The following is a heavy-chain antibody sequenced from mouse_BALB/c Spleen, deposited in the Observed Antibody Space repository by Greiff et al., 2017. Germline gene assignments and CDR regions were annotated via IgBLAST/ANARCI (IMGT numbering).Heavy chain of an antibody. CDR1: GFSLTGYG. V-gene: IGHV2-6-7*01. CDR3: ARSRPYGYFDY. Sequence: QVQLKESGPGLVAPSQSLSITCTVSGFSLTGYGVNWVRQPPGKGLEWLGMIWGDGSTDYNSALKSRLSISKDNSKSQVFLKMNSLQTDDTARYYCARSRPYGYFDYWGQGTTLTVSS. J-gene: IGHJ2*01. CDR2: IWGDGST. D-gene: IGHD1-1*02.